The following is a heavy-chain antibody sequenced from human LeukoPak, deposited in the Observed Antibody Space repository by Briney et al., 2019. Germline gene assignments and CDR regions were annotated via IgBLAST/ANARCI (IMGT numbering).Heavy chain of an antibody. J-gene: IGHJ3*02. CDR1: GGSISSYY. CDR3: ARVDCSGGSCYAFDI. CDR2: IYYSGST. D-gene: IGHD2-15*01. V-gene: IGHV4-59*01. Sequence: SETLSLTCTVSGGSISSYYWSWFRQPPGKGLEWIGDIYYSGSTNYNPSLKSRVTISVDTSKNQFSLKLSSVTAADTAVYYCARVDCSGGSCYAFDIWGQGTMVTVSS.